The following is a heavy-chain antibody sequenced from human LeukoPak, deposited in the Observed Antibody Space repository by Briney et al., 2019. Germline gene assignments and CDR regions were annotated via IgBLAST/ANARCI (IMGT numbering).Heavy chain of an antibody. V-gene: IGHV4-34*01. CDR2: INHSGST. Sequence: SETLSLTCAVYGGSFSGYYWSWIRQPLGKGLEWIGEINHSGSTNYNPSLKSRVTISVDTSKNQFSLKLSSVTAADTAVYYCARGTPLRRQKRFDYWGQGTLVTVSS. J-gene: IGHJ4*02. CDR3: ARGTPLRRQKRFDY. CDR1: GGSFSGYY.